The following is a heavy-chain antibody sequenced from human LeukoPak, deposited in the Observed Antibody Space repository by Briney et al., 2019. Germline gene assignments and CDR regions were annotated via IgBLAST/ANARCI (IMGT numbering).Heavy chain of an antibody. CDR3: ARGIVVPRYYYYGMDV. J-gene: IGHJ6*02. CDR2: ISSSGSTI. V-gene: IGHV3-11*01. CDR1: GFTFSDYY. D-gene: IGHD2-2*01. Sequence: GGSLRLSCAASGFTFSDYYMSWIRQAPGKGLEWVSYISSSGSTIYYADSVKGRFTISRDNAKNSLYLQMNSLRAEDTAVYYCARGIVVPRYYYYGMDVWGQGTTVTVSS.